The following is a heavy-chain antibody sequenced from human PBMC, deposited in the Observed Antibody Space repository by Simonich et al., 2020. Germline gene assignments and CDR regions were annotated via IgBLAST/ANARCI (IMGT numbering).Heavy chain of an antibody. V-gene: IGHV4-34*01. CDR3: ARHLQLGPFDY. Sequence: QVQLQQWGAGLLKPSETLSLTCAVYGGSLSGYYWQWIRQPPGKGLEWIGETNHIGRTNSNPSLKSRVTISVDTSKNQFSLKLSAVTAADTAVYYCARHLQLGPFDYWGQGTLVTVSS. J-gene: IGHJ4*02. CDR1: GGSLSGYY. CDR2: TNHIGRT. D-gene: IGHD1-1*01.